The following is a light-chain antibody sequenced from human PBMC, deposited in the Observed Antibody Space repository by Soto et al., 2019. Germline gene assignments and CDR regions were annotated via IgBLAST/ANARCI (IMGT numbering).Light chain of an antibody. Sequence: DIQMTQSPSTLSASVGDRVTITCRASQSISTWLAWYQQKPGKAPKLLIFDASTLQSGVPSRFSGSGSGTEFTLTISSLQPDDFAVYFCQQYGSIRTFGQGTKVDIK. CDR1: QSISTW. CDR3: QQYGSIRT. J-gene: IGKJ1*01. CDR2: DAS. V-gene: IGKV1-5*01.